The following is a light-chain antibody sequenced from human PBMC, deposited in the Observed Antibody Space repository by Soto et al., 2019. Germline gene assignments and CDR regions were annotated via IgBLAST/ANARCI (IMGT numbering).Light chain of an antibody. CDR1: SSDVGAYDY. V-gene: IGLV2-14*03. CDR3: SSYTSSSTRV. Sequence: QSALTRPASVSGSPGQSIAISCIGTSSDVGAYDYVSWYQQHPDRAPKLMIYEVSNRPSGVSNRFSGSKSVNTATLTISGLQAEDEADYYCSSYTSSSTRVFGTGTKVTVL. CDR2: EVS. J-gene: IGLJ1*01.